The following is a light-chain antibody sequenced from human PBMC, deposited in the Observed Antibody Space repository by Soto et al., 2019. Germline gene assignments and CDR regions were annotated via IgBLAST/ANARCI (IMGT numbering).Light chain of an antibody. CDR1: QDVTIY. Sequence: DIQMTQSPSSVSASVGDRVTITCRSSQDVTIYLDWYQQKPGGAPRLLIYDASSLQSGVPLRFSGSGSGTDFSLTISSLQPEDFATYYCQQADSFPLTFGGGTKVEIK. J-gene: IGKJ4*01. CDR3: QQADSFPLT. V-gene: IGKV1-12*01. CDR2: DAS.